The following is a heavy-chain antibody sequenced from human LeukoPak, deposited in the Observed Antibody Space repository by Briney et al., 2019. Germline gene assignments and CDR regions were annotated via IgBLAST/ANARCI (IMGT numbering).Heavy chain of an antibody. V-gene: IGHV1-69*13. Sequence: GASVKVSCKASGGTFSSYAISWVRQAPGQGLEWMGGIIPIFGTANYAQKFQGRVTITADESTSTAYMELSSLTSEDTAVYYCARGETGTTHQMGFDPWGQGTLVTVSS. J-gene: IGHJ5*02. CDR1: GGTFSSYA. CDR3: ARGETGTTHQMGFDP. CDR2: IIPIFGTA. D-gene: IGHD1-7*01.